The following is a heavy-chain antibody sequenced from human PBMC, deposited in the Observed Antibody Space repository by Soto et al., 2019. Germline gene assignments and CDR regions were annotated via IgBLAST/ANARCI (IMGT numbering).Heavy chain of an antibody. CDR3: ARGGLKWELLPDAFDI. D-gene: IGHD1-26*01. Sequence: GGSLRLSCAASGFTFSSYWMHWVRQAPGKGLVWVSRINSDGSSTSYADSVKGRFTISRDNAKNTLYLQMNSLRAEDTAVYYCARGGLKWELLPDAFDIWRQGTMVTVSS. V-gene: IGHV3-74*01. CDR1: GFTFSSYW. CDR2: INSDGSST. J-gene: IGHJ3*02.